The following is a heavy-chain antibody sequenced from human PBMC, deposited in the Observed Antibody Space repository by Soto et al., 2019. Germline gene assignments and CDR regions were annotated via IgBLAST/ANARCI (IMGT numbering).Heavy chain of an antibody. J-gene: IGHJ6*02. D-gene: IGHD6-13*01. CDR3: TAPYNSSIESSYCSAVDV. Sequence: QVQLVQSGAEVKKPGSSVTVSCKASGGTFSSYAVSWVRQAPGQGLEWMGGIIPIFGTTIYPMKFQGRVSITADQYTSIAYMELSSQTSKATTVYYCTAPYNSSIESSYCSAVDVWGQGTTVIVSS. V-gene: IGHV1-69*12. CDR1: GGTFSSYA. CDR2: IIPIFGTT.